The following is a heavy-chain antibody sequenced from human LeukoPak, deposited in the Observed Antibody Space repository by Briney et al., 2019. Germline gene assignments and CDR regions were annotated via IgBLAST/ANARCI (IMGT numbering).Heavy chain of an antibody. J-gene: IGHJ4*02. V-gene: IGHV3-30-3*01. CDR3: ARGVAARPPGGFDY. CDR1: GFTFSSYA. Sequence: QTGGSLRLSCAASGFTFSSYAMHWVRQAPGKGLEWVAVISYDGSNKYYADSVKGRFTISRDNSKNTLYLQMNSLRAEDTAVYYCARGVAARPPGGFDYWGQGTLVTVSS. D-gene: IGHD6-6*01. CDR2: ISYDGSNK.